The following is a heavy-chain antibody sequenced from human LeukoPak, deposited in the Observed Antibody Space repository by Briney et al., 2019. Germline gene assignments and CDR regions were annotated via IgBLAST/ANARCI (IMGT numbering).Heavy chain of an antibody. Sequence: SVKVSCKASGGTLSSYAISWVRQAPGQGLEWMGGIIPIFGTANYAQKFQGRVTITTDESTSTAYMELSSLRSEDTAVYYCARGGYSYGYYYYYMDVWGKGTTVTVSS. CDR2: IIPIFGTA. CDR3: ARGGYSYGYYYYYMDV. CDR1: GGTLSSYA. V-gene: IGHV1-69*05. D-gene: IGHD5-18*01. J-gene: IGHJ6*03.